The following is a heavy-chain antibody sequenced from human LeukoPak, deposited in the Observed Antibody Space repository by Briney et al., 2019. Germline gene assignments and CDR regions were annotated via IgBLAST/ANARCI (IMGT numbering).Heavy chain of an antibody. D-gene: IGHD6-19*01. CDR1: GGSISSYY. J-gene: IGHJ1*01. Sequence: SETLSLTCTASGGSISSYYWSWIRQPPGKGLEWIGYIHYSGSTHYNPSLKSRVTISVDTSKNQFSLKLSSVTAADTAVYYCARDRGGGWTLEYFQHWGQGTLVTVSS. V-gene: IGHV4-59*12. CDR2: IHYSGST. CDR3: ARDRGGGWTLEYFQH.